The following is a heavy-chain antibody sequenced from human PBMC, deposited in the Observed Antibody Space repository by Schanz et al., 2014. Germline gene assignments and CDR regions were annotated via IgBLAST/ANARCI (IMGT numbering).Heavy chain of an antibody. V-gene: IGHV3-11*03. CDR3: ARFLARYQYYGVDV. D-gene: IGHD3-3*01. CDR2: ISGSSIHK. CDR1: GFTFSDYY. Sequence: VQLLESGGDLVKPGGSLRLSCAASGFTFSDYYMAWIRQAPGKGLECVSHISGSSIHKNYADSVKGRFSISRDNGETSVYLQINSLRVEDTAVYYCARFLARYQYYGVDVWGQGTTVIVSS. J-gene: IGHJ6*02.